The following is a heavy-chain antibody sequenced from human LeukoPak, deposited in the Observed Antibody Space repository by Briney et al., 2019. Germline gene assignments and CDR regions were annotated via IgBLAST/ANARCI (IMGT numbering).Heavy chain of an antibody. J-gene: IGHJ4*02. Sequence: PGGSLRLSCAASGIDFRASGMHWVRQAPGMGLEWVTFIQTDGSDKYYAASVAGRFTISRDNSKNTVYLHMNSLRPDDTALYYFSREGGTVVVGRFDYWGQGTLVTVSS. V-gene: IGHV3-30*02. CDR1: GIDFRASG. CDR2: IQTDGSDK. CDR3: SREGGTVVVGRFDY. D-gene: IGHD2-2*01.